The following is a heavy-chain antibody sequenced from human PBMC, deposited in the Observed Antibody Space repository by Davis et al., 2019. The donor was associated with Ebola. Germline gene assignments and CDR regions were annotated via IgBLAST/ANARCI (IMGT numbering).Heavy chain of an antibody. V-gene: IGHV3-30*02. J-gene: IGHJ4*02. Sequence: PGGSLRLSCAASGFTFSSYAMHWVRQAPGKGLEWVAFIRYDGSNQYYADSVKGRFTISRDNSKNTVHLQMHSLRAEDTAMYYCAREDSGWIDYWGQGALVTVSS. D-gene: IGHD6-19*01. CDR3: AREDSGWIDY. CDR2: IRYDGSNQ. CDR1: GFTFSSYA.